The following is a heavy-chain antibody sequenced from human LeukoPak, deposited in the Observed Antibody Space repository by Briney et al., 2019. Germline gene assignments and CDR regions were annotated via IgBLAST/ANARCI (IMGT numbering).Heavy chain of an antibody. CDR2: MSYSGRT. Sequence: PSETLSLTCTVSGGSVSSYYWSWIRQTPEKGLKWIGYMSYSGRTDYGPSLKSRVTMSVDTSKNQFSLKMSYVTAADTGVYYCARGYCRDDICQVFPYWGQGTLVTVSS. CDR1: GGSVSSYY. D-gene: IGHD2-21*02. V-gene: IGHV4-59*02. J-gene: IGHJ4*02. CDR3: ARGYCRDDICQVFPY.